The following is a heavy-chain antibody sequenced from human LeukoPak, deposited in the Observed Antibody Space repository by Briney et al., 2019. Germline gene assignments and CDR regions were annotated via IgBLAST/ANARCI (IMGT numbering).Heavy chain of an antibody. D-gene: IGHD3-3*01. CDR2: ISYDGSNK. CDR3: ARVQGLRFLEWLFDY. CDR1: GFTFSSYA. V-gene: IGHV3-30-3*01. J-gene: IGHJ4*02. Sequence: GRSLRLSCAASGFTFSSYAMHWVRQAPGKGLEWVAVISYDGSNKYYADSVKGRFTISRDNSKNTLYLQMNSLRAEDTAVYYCARVQGLRFLEWLFDYWGQGTLVTVSS.